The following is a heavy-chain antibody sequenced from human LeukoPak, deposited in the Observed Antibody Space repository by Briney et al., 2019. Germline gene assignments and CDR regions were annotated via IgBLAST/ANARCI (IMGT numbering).Heavy chain of an antibody. V-gene: IGHV1-69*13. CDR2: IIPIFGTA. J-gene: IGHJ5*02. D-gene: IGHD3-9*01. CDR1: GGTFSSYA. CDR3: ARQEYYDILTGYYISWFDP. Sequence: EASVKVSCKASGGTFSSYAISWVRQAPGQGLEWMGGIIPIFGTANYAQKFQGRVTITADESTSTAYMELSSVTAADTAVYYCARQEYYDILTGYYISWFDPWGQGTLVTVSS.